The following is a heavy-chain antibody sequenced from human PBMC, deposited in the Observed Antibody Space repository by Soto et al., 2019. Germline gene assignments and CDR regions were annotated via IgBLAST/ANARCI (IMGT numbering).Heavy chain of an antibody. Sequence: GGSLRLSCAASGFTFGSYAMHWVRQALVKGLERVAVISDDGTNKYYADSVKGRFTISRDNSNNTLYLQMNSLRAEDTAVYYFERALIGTAAIGRCDAFETWGQGKLVNV. D-gene: IGHD2-2*01. CDR2: ISDDGTNK. CDR3: ERALIGTAAIGRCDAFET. J-gene: IGHJ3*02. CDR1: GFTFGSYA. V-gene: IGHV3-30-3*01.